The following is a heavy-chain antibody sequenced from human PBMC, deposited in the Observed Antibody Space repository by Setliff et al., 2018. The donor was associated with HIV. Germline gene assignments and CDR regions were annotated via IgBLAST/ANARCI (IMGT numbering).Heavy chain of an antibody. Sequence: ASVKVSCKASGYTFTIYGITWVRQAPGQGLEWMGWISGHSDSRKYGQKFDGRVTLTMDTSTSTAYMELMKLTPDDTAVYYCARRWELNVWGQGTPVTVSS. CDR1: GYTFTIYG. CDR3: ARRWELNV. CDR2: ISGHSDSR. V-gene: IGHV1-18*01. D-gene: IGHD1-26*01. J-gene: IGHJ4*02.